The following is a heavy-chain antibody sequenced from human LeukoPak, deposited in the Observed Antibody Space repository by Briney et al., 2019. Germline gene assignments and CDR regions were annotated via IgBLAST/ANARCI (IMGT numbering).Heavy chain of an antibody. CDR2: INPNSGGT. V-gene: IGHV1-2*02. J-gene: IGHJ4*02. CDR3: AGDYYDSSGYPLDY. CDR1: GYTFTGYY. Sequence: ASVKVSCKASGYTFTGYYMHWVRQAPGQGLEWMGWINPNSGGTNYAQKFQGRVTMTRDTSISTAYMELSRLRSDDTAVYYCAGDYYDSSGYPLDYWGQGTLVTVSS. D-gene: IGHD3-22*01.